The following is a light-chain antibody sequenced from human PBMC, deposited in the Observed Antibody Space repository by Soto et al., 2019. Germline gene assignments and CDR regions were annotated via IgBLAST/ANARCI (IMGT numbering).Light chain of an antibody. Sequence: EVGLTQSPGTLSLSPGERATLSCRASQSVSSSLAWYQQKPGQAPRLLIYGASSRATGIPDRFSGSGSGPDFTLTISRLEPEDFAVYFCQHYVSSRTFGQGTKVDIK. CDR1: QSVSSS. CDR2: GAS. V-gene: IGKV3-20*01. J-gene: IGKJ1*01. CDR3: QHYVSSRT.